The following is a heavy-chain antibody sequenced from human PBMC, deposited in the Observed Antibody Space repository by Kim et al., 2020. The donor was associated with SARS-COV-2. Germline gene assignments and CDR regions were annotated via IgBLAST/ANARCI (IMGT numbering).Heavy chain of an antibody. CDR2: GGST. V-gene: IGHV3-23*01. D-gene: IGHD3-16*01. J-gene: IGHJ4*02. Sequence: GGSTYSAKSVKGRFTISRDNSKNTLYLQMNSLRAEDTAVYYCANKDWGYYWGRGTLVTVSS. CDR3: ANKDWGYY.